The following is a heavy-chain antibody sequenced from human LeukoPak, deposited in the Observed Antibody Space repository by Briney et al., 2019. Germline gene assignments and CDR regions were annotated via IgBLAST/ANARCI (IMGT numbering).Heavy chain of an antibody. Sequence: SETLSLTCTVSGGSISSYYWSWIRQPAGKGLEWIGRIYTSGSTNYNPSLKSRVTMSVDTSKNQFSLKLSSVTAADTAVYYCARDLNPPLGLWLGEYGDNWFDPWGQGTLVTVSS. CDR3: ARDLNPPLGLWLGEYGDNWFDP. V-gene: IGHV4-4*07. D-gene: IGHD3-10*01. CDR2: IYTSGST. CDR1: GGSISSYY. J-gene: IGHJ5*02.